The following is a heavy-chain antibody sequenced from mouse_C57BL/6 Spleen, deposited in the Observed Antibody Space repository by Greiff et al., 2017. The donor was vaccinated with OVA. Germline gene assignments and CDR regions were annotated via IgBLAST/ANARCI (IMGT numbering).Heavy chain of an antibody. CDR3: ARPRSYWYFDV. CDR2: ISSGSSTI. Sequence: EVKLEESGGGLVKPGGSLKLSCAASGFTFSDYGMHWVRQAPEKGLEWVAYISSGSSTIYYADTVKGRFTISRDNAKNTLFLQMTSLRSEDTAMYYCARPRSYWYFDVWGTGTTVTVSS. CDR1: GFTFSDYG. V-gene: IGHV5-17*01. J-gene: IGHJ1*03.